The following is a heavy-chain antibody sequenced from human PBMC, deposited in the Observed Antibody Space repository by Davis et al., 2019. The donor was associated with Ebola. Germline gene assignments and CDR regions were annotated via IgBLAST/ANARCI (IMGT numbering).Heavy chain of an antibody. D-gene: IGHD3-16*01. CDR1: GYSFTSYW. CDR2: IYPGDSDT. J-gene: IGHJ6*02. V-gene: IGHV5-51*01. CDR3: AREKKGGGYYYYGMDV. Sequence: GESLKISCTGSGYSFTSYWIGWVRQMPGKGLEWMGIIYPGDSDTRYSPSFQGQVTISADKSISTAYLQWSSLKASDTAMYYCAREKKGGGYYYYGMDVWGQGTTVTVSS.